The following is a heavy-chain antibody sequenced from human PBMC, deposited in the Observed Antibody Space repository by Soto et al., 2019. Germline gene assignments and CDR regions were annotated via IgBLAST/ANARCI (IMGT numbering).Heavy chain of an antibody. CDR3: APLSVSLSGPYGIHV. Sequence: SETLSLTCIVSGGSVTSSDYYWAWIRQPPGKGMEWIGSMFYSGLTYYNPSLKSRVTLSVDTSKNQFSVRLNSVTAADTAVYYCAPLSVSLSGPYGIHVWGQGTTVTVSS. CDR1: GGSVTSSDYY. D-gene: IGHD2-15*01. CDR2: MFYSGLT. V-gene: IGHV4-39*01. J-gene: IGHJ6*02.